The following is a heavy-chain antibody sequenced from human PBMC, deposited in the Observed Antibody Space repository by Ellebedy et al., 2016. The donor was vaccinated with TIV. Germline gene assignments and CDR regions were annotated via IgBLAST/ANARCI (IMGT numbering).Heavy chain of an antibody. CDR2: IYHSGYT. CDR1: GGSINSGDFY. J-gene: IGHJ4*02. D-gene: IGHD3-22*01. V-gene: IGHV4-30-4*01. CDR3: ASQETDYYDSSRIDY. Sequence: SETLSLXCTVSGGSINSGDFYCSWIRQSPGKGLEWIGYIYHSGYTYYNPSLKSRVTISLDTSKNQISLKLSSVTAADTAVYYCASQETDYYDSSRIDYWGQGTRVTVSS.